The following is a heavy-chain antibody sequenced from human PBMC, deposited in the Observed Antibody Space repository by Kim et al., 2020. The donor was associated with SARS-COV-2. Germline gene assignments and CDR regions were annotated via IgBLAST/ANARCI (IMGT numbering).Heavy chain of an antibody. D-gene: IGHD2-8*01. V-gene: IGHV1-2*02. CDR1: GYTFTGYY. J-gene: IGHJ5*02. CDR3: ARGGVPGPNSGLGFDP. Sequence: ASVKVSCKASGYTFTGYYMHWVRQAPGQGLEWMGWINPNSGGTNYAQKFQGRVTMTRDTSISTAYMELSRLRSDDTAVYYCARGGVPGPNSGLGFDPWGQGTLVTVSS. CDR2: INPNSGGT.